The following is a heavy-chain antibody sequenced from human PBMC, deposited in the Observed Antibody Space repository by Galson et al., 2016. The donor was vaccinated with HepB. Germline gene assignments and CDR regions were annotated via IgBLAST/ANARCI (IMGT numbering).Heavy chain of an antibody. CDR2: ISAYNGNT. J-gene: IGHJ4*02. D-gene: IGHD3-3*01. CDR1: GYTFINYG. V-gene: IGHV1-18*01. CDR3: ARDTYYDFWSGYFIDY. Sequence: SVKVSCKASGYTFINYGISWVRQAPGQGLEWMGWISAYNGNTNYVQKLQGRVTLTTDTSTSTAYMELRSLRSDGTAVYYCARDTYYDFWSGYFIDYWGQGTLVTVSS.